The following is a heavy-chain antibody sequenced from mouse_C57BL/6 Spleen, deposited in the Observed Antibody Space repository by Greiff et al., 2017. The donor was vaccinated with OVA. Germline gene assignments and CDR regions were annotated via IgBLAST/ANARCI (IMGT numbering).Heavy chain of an antibody. V-gene: IGHV5-4*01. J-gene: IGHJ4*01. CDR2: ISDGGSYT. CDR3: ARANKKVITTVVATGAMDY. Sequence: EVQRVESGGGLVKPGGSLKLSCAASGFTFSSYAMSWVRQTPEKRLEWVATISDGGSYTYYPDNVKGRFTISRDNAKNNLYLQMSHLKSEDTAMYYCARANKKVITTVVATGAMDYWGQGTSVTVSS. CDR1: GFTFSSYA. D-gene: IGHD1-1*01.